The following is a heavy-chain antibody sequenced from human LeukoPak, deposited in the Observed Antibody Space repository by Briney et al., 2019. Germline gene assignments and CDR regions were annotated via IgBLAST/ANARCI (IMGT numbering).Heavy chain of an antibody. CDR1: GYSFSTNW. J-gene: IGHJ4*02. CDR2: IHPGDSGT. V-gene: IGHV5-51*01. Sequence: GESLRISCRASGYSFSTNWIGWMRQMPGKGLEWMGIIHPGDSGTRYSPSFQGQVTMSVDESITTAYLQWSSLRASDSAIYYCARGGTYRYGSSDYWGQGTLVTVSS. CDR3: ARGGTYRYGSSDY. D-gene: IGHD5-18*01.